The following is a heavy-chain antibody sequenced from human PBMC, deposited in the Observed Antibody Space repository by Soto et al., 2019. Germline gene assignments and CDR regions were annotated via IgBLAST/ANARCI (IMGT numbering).Heavy chain of an antibody. J-gene: IGHJ4*02. D-gene: IGHD6-19*01. CDR1: GFTFSSYG. CDR3: ARDQGIAVAGSIDY. V-gene: IGHV3-33*01. Sequence: PGGSLILSCATSGFTFSSYGIHWVRQAPGKGLEWVALIWYDGSNRYYADSVKGRFTISRDDSRNTVYLQMNSLRAEDTAVYYCARDQGIAVAGSIDYWGQGILVTVSS. CDR2: IWYDGSNR.